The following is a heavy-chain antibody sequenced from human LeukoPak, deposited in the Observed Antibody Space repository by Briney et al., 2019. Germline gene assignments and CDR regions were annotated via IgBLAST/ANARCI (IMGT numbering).Heavy chain of an antibody. CDR2: IYTSGST. Sequence: SETLSLTCTVSGGSISSGSYYWSWIRQPAGKGLEWIGRIYTSGSTNYNPSLKSRVTISVDTSKNQFSLKLSSVTAADTAVYYCARENYYGSGTFNLYYYYYMDVWGKGTTVTVSS. J-gene: IGHJ6*03. CDR1: GGSISSGSYY. CDR3: ARENYYGSGTFNLYYYYYMDV. V-gene: IGHV4-61*02. D-gene: IGHD3-10*01.